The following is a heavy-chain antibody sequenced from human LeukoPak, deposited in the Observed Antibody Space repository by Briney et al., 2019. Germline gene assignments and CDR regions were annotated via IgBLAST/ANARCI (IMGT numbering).Heavy chain of an antibody. CDR3: ARDMWDIVVVPAAD. J-gene: IGHJ4*02. Sequence: ASVKVSCKASGYTFTSYGISWVRQAPGQGLEWMGWISAYNGNTNYAQKLQGRVTMTTDTSTSTAYMELRSLRSDDTAMYYCARDMWDIVVVPAADWGQGTLVTVSS. D-gene: IGHD2-2*01. CDR2: ISAYNGNT. V-gene: IGHV1-18*01. CDR1: GYTFTSYG.